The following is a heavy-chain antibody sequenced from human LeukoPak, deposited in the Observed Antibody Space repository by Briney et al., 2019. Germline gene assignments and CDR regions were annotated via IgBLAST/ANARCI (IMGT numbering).Heavy chain of an antibody. CDR1: GFTFSSYW. CDR3: ATGYRDYGVGY. J-gene: IGHJ4*02. CDR2: INTDGSTT. Sequence: GESLRLSCAASGFTFSSYWMHWVRQAPGKGLAWVSLINTDGSTTTYADSVKGRFTISRDNAKNTLSLQMNSLRAEDTAVYYCATGYRDYGVGYGGQGTLVTVSS. V-gene: IGHV3-74*01. D-gene: IGHD5-12*01.